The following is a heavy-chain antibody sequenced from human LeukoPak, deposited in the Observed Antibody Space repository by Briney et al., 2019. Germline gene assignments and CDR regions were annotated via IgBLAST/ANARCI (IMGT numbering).Heavy chain of an antibody. V-gene: IGHV3-74*01. CDR3: ARDEGTYGMDV. CDR1: GFTFSSYR. Sequence: PGGSLRLSCAASGFTFSSYRMHWVRQAPGKGLVWVSLIKTDGGSTSYADPVKGRFTISRDNAKNTLYLLMNSLRAEDTAVYYCARDEGTYGMDVWGQGTTVTVSS. CDR2: IKTDGGST. J-gene: IGHJ6*02. D-gene: IGHD1-1*01.